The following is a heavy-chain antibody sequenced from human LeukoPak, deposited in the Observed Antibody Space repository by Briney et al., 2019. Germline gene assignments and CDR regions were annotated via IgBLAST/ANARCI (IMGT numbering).Heavy chain of an antibody. CDR3: ARDSYYGSGSYLNYYYYYGMDV. D-gene: IGHD3-10*01. CDR1: GFTVSSNY. CDR2: IYSGGGT. Sequence: GGSLRLSCAASGFTVSSNYMSWVRRAPGKGLEWVSVIYSGGGTYYADSVKGRFTISRDNSKNTLYLQMNSLRAEDTAVYYCARDSYYGSGSYLNYYYYYGMDVWGQGTTVTVSS. J-gene: IGHJ6*02. V-gene: IGHV3-53*01.